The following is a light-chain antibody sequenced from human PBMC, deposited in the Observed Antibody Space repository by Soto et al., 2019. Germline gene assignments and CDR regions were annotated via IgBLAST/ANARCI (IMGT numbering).Light chain of an antibody. CDR3: QHIRT. J-gene: IGKJ1*01. CDR1: QNINNW. V-gene: IGKV1-5*01. Sequence: IQLTQSPSTLSASMWDRVTITCRASQNINNWIAWYQQKPGKAPKFLIYDASTLESGVPSRFSGSGVGTKFSLTISSLQEEEVGSYYCQHIRTFGQGTKVDIK. CDR2: DAS.